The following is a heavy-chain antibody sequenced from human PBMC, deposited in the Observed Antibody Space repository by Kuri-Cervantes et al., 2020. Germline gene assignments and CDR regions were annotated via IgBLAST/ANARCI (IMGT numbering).Heavy chain of an antibody. CDR3: AKVHIYAPRITMVRGVISKYYFDY. CDR2: IYSGGST. Sequence: GGSLRLSCAASGFTVSSDYMSWVRQAPGKGLEWVSVIYSGGSTYYADSVKGRFTISRDNSKNTLYLQMNSLRAEDTAVYYCAKVHIYAPRITMVRGVISKYYFDYWGQGTLVTVSS. V-gene: IGHV3-66*01. J-gene: IGHJ4*02. CDR1: GFTVSSDY. D-gene: IGHD3-10*01.